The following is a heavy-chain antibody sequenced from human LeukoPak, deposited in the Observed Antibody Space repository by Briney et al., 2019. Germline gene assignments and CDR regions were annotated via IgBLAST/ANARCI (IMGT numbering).Heavy chain of an antibody. J-gene: IGHJ3*02. D-gene: IGHD6-13*01. CDR2: ISYNSGSI. V-gene: IGHV3-9*01. CDR3: AKDSEKYSSTWKAFDM. Sequence: AGGSLRLSCAASRFTFDDYAMHWVRQAPGKGLEWVSGISYNSGSIGYADSVKGRFTISRDNAKNSLYLQMNSLRSEDTAFYYCAKDSEKYSSTWKAFDMWGQGTRVTVSS. CDR1: RFTFDDYA.